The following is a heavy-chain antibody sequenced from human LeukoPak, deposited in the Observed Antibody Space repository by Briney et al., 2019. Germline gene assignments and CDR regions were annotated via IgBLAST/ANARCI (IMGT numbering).Heavy chain of an antibody. Sequence: SQTLSLTCTVSGGSISSGGYYWSWIRQPPGKGLEWIGYIYHSGSTYYNPSLKSRVTISVDRSKNQFSLKLSSVTAADTAVYYCAREFRTREARANYMDVWGKGTTVTVSS. CDR3: AREFRTREARANYMDV. CDR1: GGSISSGGYY. J-gene: IGHJ6*03. D-gene: IGHD6-6*01. CDR2: IYHSGST. V-gene: IGHV4-30-2*01.